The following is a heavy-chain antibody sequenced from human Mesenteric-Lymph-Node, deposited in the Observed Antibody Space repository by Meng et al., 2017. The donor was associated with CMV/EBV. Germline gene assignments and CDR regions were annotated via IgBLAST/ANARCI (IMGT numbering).Heavy chain of an antibody. J-gene: IGHJ4*03. Sequence: GGSLRLSCRNLGYSFGDYWIGWVRQMPGKGLEWVGIIRPYGSNTHYSPSVQGQVTMSVDTSENTAYLQWANVRASDTATYFCVRHRGYEMWGQGTLVTVSS. D-gene: IGHD2-2*01. CDR2: IRPYGSNT. V-gene: IGHV5-51*01. CDR3: VRHRGYEM. CDR1: GYSFGDYW.